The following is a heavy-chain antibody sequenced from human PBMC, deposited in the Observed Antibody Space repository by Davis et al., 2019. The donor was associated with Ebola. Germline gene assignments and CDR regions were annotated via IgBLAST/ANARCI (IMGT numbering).Heavy chain of an antibody. V-gene: IGHV4-39*01. CDR2: ISYTGSA. CDR1: GGSTSSDPHY. D-gene: IGHD5-18*01. J-gene: IGHJ6*02. Sequence: SETLSLTCTVSGGSTSSDPHYWAWVRQPPGKGLEWIGGISYTGSAYYNPSLKSRVTISADTSKNQFSLELTSVTASDTAVYYCARGHSYGSMVYGLDVWGQGTTVTVSS. CDR3: ARGHSYGSMVYGLDV.